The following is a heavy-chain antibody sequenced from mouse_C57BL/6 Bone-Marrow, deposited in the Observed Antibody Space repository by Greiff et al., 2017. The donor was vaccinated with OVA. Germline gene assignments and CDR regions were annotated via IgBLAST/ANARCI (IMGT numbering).Heavy chain of an antibody. CDR3: ARHYYGSSYY. J-gene: IGHJ2*01. Sequence: EVKLVESRGDLVKPGGSLKLSCAASGFTFSSYGMSWVRQTPDKRLEWVATISSGGSYTYYPDSVKGRFTISRDNAKNTLYLQMSSLKSEDTAMYYCARHYYGSSYYWGQGTTLTVSS. V-gene: IGHV5-6*01. D-gene: IGHD1-1*01. CDR2: ISSGGSYT. CDR1: GFTFSSYG.